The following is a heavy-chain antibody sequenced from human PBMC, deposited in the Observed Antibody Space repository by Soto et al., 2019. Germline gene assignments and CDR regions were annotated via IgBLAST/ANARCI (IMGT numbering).Heavy chain of an antibody. Sequence: SETLSLTCTVSGDSISSSSYSWDWIRQPPGKGLEWIGSIYYSGSTNYNPSLKSRVTISVDAPKNQFSLKLSSVTAADTAVYYCARQVLDGASYYFDYWGQGTLVTVSS. J-gene: IGHJ4*02. CDR2: IYYSGST. CDR3: ARQVLDGASYYFDY. D-gene: IGHD3-16*01. CDR1: GDSISSSSYS. V-gene: IGHV4-39*01.